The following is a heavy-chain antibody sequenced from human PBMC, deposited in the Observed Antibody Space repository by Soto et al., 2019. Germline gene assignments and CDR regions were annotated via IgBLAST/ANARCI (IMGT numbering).Heavy chain of an antibody. CDR1: GGSISSSSYY. CDR3: ATMPPFYGEYYYYDDMDV. V-gene: IGHV4-39*01. Sequence: SETLSLTCTVSGGSISSSSYYWGWVRQPPGKGLEWIGSIYYSGSTYYNPSLKSRVTISVDTSKIQFSLKLSSVTATDTAVYYCATMPPFYGEYYYYDDMDVWGQGTKVTVSS. D-gene: IGHD4-17*01. J-gene: IGHJ6*02. CDR2: IYYSGST.